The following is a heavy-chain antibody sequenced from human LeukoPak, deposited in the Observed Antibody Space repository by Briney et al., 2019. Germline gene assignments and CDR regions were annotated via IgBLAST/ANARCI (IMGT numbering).Heavy chain of an antibody. J-gene: IGHJ4*02. D-gene: IGHD6-19*01. CDR3: AKSTGITVATFDS. Sequence: SQTLSLTCAISGNSVSSNSAAWNWIRQSPSRGLEWLGRAYYRSKWFNDYAVAVKSRISINADTSTNQVSPHLNSVTPEDTALYYCAKSTGITVATFDSWGQGTLVTVSS. V-gene: IGHV6-1*01. CDR1: GNSVSSNSAA. CDR2: AYYRSKWFN.